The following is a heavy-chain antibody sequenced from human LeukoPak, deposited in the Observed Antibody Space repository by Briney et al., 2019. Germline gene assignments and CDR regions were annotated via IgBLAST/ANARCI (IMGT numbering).Heavy chain of an antibody. D-gene: IGHD1-1*01. CDR3: AKDGQLGSSDAFDI. CDR2: ISGGGNT. J-gene: IGHJ3*02. V-gene: IGHV3-23*01. Sequence: GGSLRLSCAASGFTFSNYAMGWVRQAPGKGPEWVSTISGGGNTFYADSVKGRFTISRDNSKNTAYLQMNSLRAEDTALYYCAKDGQLGSSDAFDIWGRGTMVTVSS. CDR1: GFTFSNYA.